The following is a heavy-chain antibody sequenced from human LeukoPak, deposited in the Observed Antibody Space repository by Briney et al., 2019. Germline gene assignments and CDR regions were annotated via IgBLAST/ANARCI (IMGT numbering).Heavy chain of an antibody. CDR2: ISGSGGGT. CDR3: AKDREAIVLREIFDY. Sequence: GGSLRLSCAASGFTFSSYAMTWVRLAQPKGMGWVSVISGSGGGTYYADSVKSRLTTSRDNSTNTLYLQMNSLRAEDTTLYYCAKDREAIVLREIFDYWGQGTLVTVSS. D-gene: IGHD5-24*01. J-gene: IGHJ4*02. CDR1: GFTFSSYA. V-gene: IGHV3-23*01.